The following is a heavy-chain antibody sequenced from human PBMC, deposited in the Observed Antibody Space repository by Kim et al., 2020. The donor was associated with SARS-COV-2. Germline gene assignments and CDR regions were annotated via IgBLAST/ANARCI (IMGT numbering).Heavy chain of an antibody. V-gene: IGHV1-18*01. Sequence: ASVKVSCKASGYTFTSYGISWVRQAPGQGLEWMGWISAYNGNTNYAQKLQGRVTMTTDTSTSTAYMELRSLRSDDTAVYYCATAPRNYYDSSGYTIHAFDIWGQGTMVTVSS. CDR2: ISAYNGNT. CDR3: ATAPRNYYDSSGYTIHAFDI. J-gene: IGHJ3*02. D-gene: IGHD3-22*01. CDR1: GYTFTSYG.